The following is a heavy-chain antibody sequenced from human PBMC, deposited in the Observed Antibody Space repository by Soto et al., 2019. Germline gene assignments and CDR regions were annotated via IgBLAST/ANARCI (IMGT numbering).Heavy chain of an antibody. J-gene: IGHJ5*02. CDR2: ISGTSVYI. Sequence: GGSLRLSCVASGFTFSNYNMNWVRQAPGKGLEWVSHISGTSVYIHYADSVKGRFTISRDNAKNSVYLQMDSLRVEDTVVYYCAREGALKPFSSWGQAALVTVSS. V-gene: IGHV3-21*01. CDR1: GFTFSNYN. CDR3: AREGALKPFSS.